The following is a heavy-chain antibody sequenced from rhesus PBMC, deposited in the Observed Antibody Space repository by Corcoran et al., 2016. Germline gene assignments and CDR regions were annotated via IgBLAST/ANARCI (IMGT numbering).Heavy chain of an antibody. J-gene: IGHJ5-1*01. CDR3: AGNTLGTGRGFDF. D-gene: IGHD5-42*01. CDR2: NYGSGWDT. CDR1: GYSISSGYY. Sequence: QVQLQESGPGLVKPSETLSLTCAVSGYSISSGYYWGWIRQPPGKGLEWIGGNYGSGWDTYRSPSLKRRGALCGGLAKDPVFLKLGPVTAAVKACVCRAGNTLGTGRGFDFWGPGVLVTVSS. V-gene: IGHV4S14*01.